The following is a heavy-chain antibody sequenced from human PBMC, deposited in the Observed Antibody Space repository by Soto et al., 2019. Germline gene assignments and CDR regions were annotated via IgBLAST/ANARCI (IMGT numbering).Heavy chain of an antibody. Sequence: QVQLVESGGGVVQPGRSLRLSCAASGFTFSSHTIHWVRQAPGKGLEWVALISYDRSDKYYADSVKGRFTVSRDNSKNTVDLQMNSLRVEDTAVYYCARVWQEMTTNTEIDYWGQGTLVTVSS. D-gene: IGHD4-4*01. CDR2: ISYDRSDK. CDR3: ARVWQEMTTNTEIDY. J-gene: IGHJ4*02. V-gene: IGHV3-30*04. CDR1: GFTFSSHT.